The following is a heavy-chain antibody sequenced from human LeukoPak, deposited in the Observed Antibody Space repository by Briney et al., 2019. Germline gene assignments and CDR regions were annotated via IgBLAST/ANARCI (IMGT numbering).Heavy chain of an antibody. Sequence: GGSLRLSCAASGFTFSNAWMSWVRQAPGKGLEWVSAISGSGGSTYYADSVKGRFTISRDNSKNTLYLQMNSLRAEDTAVYYCAKDAYDFWSGYYSPDAFDIWGQGTMVTVSS. J-gene: IGHJ3*02. V-gene: IGHV3-23*01. D-gene: IGHD3-3*01. CDR3: AKDAYDFWSGYYSPDAFDI. CDR1: GFTFSNAW. CDR2: ISGSGGST.